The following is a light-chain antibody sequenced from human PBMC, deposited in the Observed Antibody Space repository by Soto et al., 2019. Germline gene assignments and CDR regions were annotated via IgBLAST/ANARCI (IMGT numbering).Light chain of an antibody. CDR2: AAS. J-gene: IGKJ3*01. CDR3: KQYARAPCG. V-gene: IGKV3-20*01. CDR1: NSINTSF. Sequence: EIVLTQSPGTLSLSPGDRATLSCRASNSINTSFLAWFHQKPGQAPRLLIYAASTRATGIPDRFSGSASETDFTLTINRLEPEDSPVYYCKQYARAPCGLGSWTKVDSK.